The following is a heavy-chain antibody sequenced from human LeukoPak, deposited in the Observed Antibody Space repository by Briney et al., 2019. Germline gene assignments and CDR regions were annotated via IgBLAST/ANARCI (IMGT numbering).Heavy chain of an antibody. CDR3: ARDTDWAFDY. CDR2: INQNSATT. D-gene: IGHD3-9*01. V-gene: IGHV3-48*02. CDR1: GFTFSSYS. Sequence: RPGGSLRLSCAASGFTFSSYSMNWVRQAPGKGLEWVSYINQNSATTYYADSVKGRFTISRDNAKNSLYLQMNSLRDEDTAVYYCARDTDWAFDYWGQGTLVTVSS. J-gene: IGHJ4*02.